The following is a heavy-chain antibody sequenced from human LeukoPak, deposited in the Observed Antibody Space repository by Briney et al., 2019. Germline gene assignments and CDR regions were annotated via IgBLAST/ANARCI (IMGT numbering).Heavy chain of an antibody. CDR1: GYTFTGYY. J-gene: IGHJ4*02. D-gene: IGHD2-2*01. V-gene: IGHV1-2*02. Sequence: GASVKVSCKASGYTFTGYYMHWVRQAPGQGFEWMGWINPNRGGTNYAQKFQGRVTMTSDTSTSTVYMQLSRLRSEDTAVYYCARAPMGTAALYWGQGTLVTVSS. CDR2: INPNRGGT. CDR3: ARAPMGTAALY.